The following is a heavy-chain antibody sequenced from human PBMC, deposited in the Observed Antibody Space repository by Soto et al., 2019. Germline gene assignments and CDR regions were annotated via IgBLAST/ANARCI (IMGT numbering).Heavy chain of an antibody. CDR3: ARLIYGVEEGPFDY. D-gene: IGHD4-17*01. CDR2: IYPGDSDT. V-gene: IGHV5-51*01. Sequence: GESLKISCKGSGYSLTSYWIGWMRQMPGKGLEWMGIIYPGDSDTRYSPSFQGQVTVSADKSTRTAYLQWSSLKASDTAIYYCARLIYGVEEGPFDYWGQGTLVTVSS. J-gene: IGHJ4*02. CDR1: GYSLTSYW.